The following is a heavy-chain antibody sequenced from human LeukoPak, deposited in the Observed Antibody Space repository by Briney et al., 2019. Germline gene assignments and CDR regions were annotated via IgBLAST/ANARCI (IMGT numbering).Heavy chain of an antibody. CDR2: IYYSGST. J-gene: IGHJ2*01. CDR1: GGSISSSSYY. V-gene: IGHV4-39*07. CDR3: ARDPVWYFDL. Sequence: SETLSLTCTVSGGSISSSSYYWGWIRQPPGKGLEWIGSIYYSGSTYYNPSLKSRVTMSVDTSKNQFSLKLTSVTAADTAVYYCARDPVWYFDLWGRGTLVTVSS.